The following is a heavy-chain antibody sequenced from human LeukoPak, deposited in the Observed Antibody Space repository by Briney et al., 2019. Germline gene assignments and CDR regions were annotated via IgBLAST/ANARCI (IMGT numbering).Heavy chain of an antibody. CDR1: GYTFTSYD. V-gene: IGHV1-8*01. CDR2: VNPNSGHT. D-gene: IGHD2-15*01. Sequence: ASVKVSCKASGYTFTSYDVYWVRQATGQGLGGMGWVNPNSGHTGYAQKFQGRVTMTTNTSISTAYMELSSLRSEDTAVYYCARGAPGSYCSGGSCPYFDYWGQGTLVSVSS. CDR3: ARGAPGSYCSGGSCPYFDY. J-gene: IGHJ4*02.